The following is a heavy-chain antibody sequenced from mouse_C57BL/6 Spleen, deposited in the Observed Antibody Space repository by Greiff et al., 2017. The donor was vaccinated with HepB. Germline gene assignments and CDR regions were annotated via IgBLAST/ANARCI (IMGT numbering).Heavy chain of an antibody. V-gene: IGHV1-82*01. CDR1: GYAFSSSW. J-gene: IGHJ3*01. CDR3: ARAELSFAY. Sequence: QVQLKQSGPELVKPGASVKISCKASGYAFSSSWMNWVKQRPGKGLEWIGRIYPGDGDTNYNGKFKGKATLTADKSSSTAYMQLSSLTSEDSAVYFCARAELSFAYWGQGTLVTVSA. CDR2: IYPGDGDT. D-gene: IGHD4-1*01.